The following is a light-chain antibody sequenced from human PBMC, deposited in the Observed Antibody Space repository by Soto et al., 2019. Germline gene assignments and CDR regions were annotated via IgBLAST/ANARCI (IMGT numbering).Light chain of an antibody. V-gene: IGKV1-39*01. CDR1: QSISSY. CDR3: QKSYSTPRK. J-gene: IGKJ1*01. CDR2: AAS. Sequence: DIQITHSPSSLSASVVDRVTITFLASQSISSYLNWYQQKPGKAPKLLIYAASSLQSGAPSRFSGSGSGTDFTLTISSLQPEDFATYYCQKSYSTPRKFGQGTKVDIK.